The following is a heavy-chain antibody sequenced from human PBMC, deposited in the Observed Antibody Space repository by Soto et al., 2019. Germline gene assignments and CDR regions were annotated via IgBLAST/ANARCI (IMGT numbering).Heavy chain of an antibody. CDR3: AKEGQKLGYCTNGVCYTPPWFDS. Sequence: EVQLVESGGGLVQPGRSLRLSCAASGFTFDDYAMHWVRQAPGKGLEWVSGISWNSGSIGYADSVKGRFTISRDNAKNSLYLQMNSLRAEDTALYYCAKEGQKLGYCTNGVCYTPPWFDSWGQGTLVTVSS. J-gene: IGHJ5*01. D-gene: IGHD2-8*01. CDR2: ISWNSGSI. CDR1: GFTFDDYA. V-gene: IGHV3-9*01.